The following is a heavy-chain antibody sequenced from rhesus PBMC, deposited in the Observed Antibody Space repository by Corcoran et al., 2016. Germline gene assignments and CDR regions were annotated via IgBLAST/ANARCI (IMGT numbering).Heavy chain of an antibody. Sequence: QVQLQESGPGLVKPSETLSLTCAVSGGSISSNYWSWIRPPPGKGLEWIGRISGSGRSTDYNPSLKSRVTISTDTSKNQFSRKLSSVTAADTAVYYCARSTSGGWDRFDVWGPGVLVTVSS. CDR1: GGSISSNY. J-gene: IGHJ5-1*01. D-gene: IGHD6-37*01. CDR2: ISGSGRST. CDR3: ARSTSGGWDRFDV. V-gene: IGHV4-173*01.